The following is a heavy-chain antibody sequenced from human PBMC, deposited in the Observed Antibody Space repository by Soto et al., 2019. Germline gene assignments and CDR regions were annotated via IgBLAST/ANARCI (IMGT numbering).Heavy chain of an antibody. CDR1: GGSINTGGYY. V-gene: IGHV4-31*03. Sequence: QVQLQESGPRLVKPSQTLSLTCTVSGGSINTGGYYWGWIRQLPGEGLEWIGHVFYTGTAFYNPSLKSRSAISIDTSANQFFLQMSSVTAADTATYYCARRLDDTVDTFFKGFDPWGQGILVTVSS. J-gene: IGHJ5*02. D-gene: IGHD3-9*01. CDR2: VFYTGTA. CDR3: ARRLDDTVDTFFKGFDP.